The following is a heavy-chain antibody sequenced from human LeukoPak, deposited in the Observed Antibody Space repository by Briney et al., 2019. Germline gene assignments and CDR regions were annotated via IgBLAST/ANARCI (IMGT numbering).Heavy chain of an antibody. Sequence: ASVKVSCKASGYSFTSYDIDWVRQATGQGLEWMGWMNPNSGNTGYAQKFQGRVSMTRNTAISTAYMELSSLTSEDTAVYYCARVTRYYYGMDVWGQGTAVTVSS. CDR3: ARVTRYYYGMDV. V-gene: IGHV1-8*01. D-gene: IGHD1-14*01. CDR2: MNPNSGNT. CDR1: GYSFTSYD. J-gene: IGHJ6*02.